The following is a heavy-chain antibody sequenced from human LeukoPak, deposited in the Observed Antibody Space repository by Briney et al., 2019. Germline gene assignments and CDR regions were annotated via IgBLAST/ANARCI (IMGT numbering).Heavy chain of an antibody. Sequence: TSGGSLRLSCAASGFTFSSYSMNWVRQAPGKGLEWVSSISSSSRYIYYADSVKGRFTISRDNAKNSLYLQMNSLRAEDTAVYYCARDIPLSRRCREPGTYYYGMDVWGQGTAVTVSS. J-gene: IGHJ6*02. CDR1: GFTFSSYS. D-gene: IGHD1-14*01. V-gene: IGHV3-21*01. CDR3: ARDIPLSRRCREPGTYYYGMDV. CDR2: ISSSSRYI.